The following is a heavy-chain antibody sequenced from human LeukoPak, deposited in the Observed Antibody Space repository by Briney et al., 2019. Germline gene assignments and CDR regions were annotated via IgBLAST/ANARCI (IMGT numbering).Heavy chain of an antibody. J-gene: IGHJ4*02. V-gene: IGHV4-61*02. CDR2: IYTSGST. D-gene: IGHD3-10*01. Sequence: PSETLSLTCTVSGGSISSGSYYWSCIRQPAGKGLEWIGRIYTSGSTNYNPSLKSRVTISVDTFKNQFSLKLSSVTAADTAVYYCAKDTYYYGSGSPQFDYWGQGTLVTVSS. CDR1: GGSISSGSYY. CDR3: AKDTYYYGSGSPQFDY.